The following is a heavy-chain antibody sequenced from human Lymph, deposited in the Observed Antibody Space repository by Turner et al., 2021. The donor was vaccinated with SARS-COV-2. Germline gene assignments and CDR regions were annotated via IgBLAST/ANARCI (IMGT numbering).Heavy chain of an antibody. D-gene: IGHD3-22*01. J-gene: IGHJ4*02. CDR1: GFTFSSYA. CDR3: AKGVRGAMIVVVIPYFDY. CDR2: ISGRGGDT. Sequence: EVQLLESGGGLVQPGGSLRLSCAASGFTFSSYAMGWVRQAPGKGLGWVSAISGRGGDTYYADSVKGRFTISRDNSKNTLYLQMNSLRAEDTAVYYCAKGVRGAMIVVVIPYFDYWGQGTLVTVSS. V-gene: IGHV3-23*01.